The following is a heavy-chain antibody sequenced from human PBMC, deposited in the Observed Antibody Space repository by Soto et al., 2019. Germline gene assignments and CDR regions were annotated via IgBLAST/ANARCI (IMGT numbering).Heavy chain of an antibody. CDR1: GFTVTDNH. J-gene: IGHJ4*02. D-gene: IGHD5-18*01. CDR2: IYYNGNT. Sequence: VQLVESGGGLVQPGGSLRLSCVGSGFTVTDNHMTWVRQAPGRGPEWVSTIYYNGNTFHADSVWGRFTISRDTSKNMLFLQVNSLRAEDTAVYYCATGGDTAKDGYWGQGTLVTVSS. CDR3: ATGGDTAKDGY. V-gene: IGHV3-53*01.